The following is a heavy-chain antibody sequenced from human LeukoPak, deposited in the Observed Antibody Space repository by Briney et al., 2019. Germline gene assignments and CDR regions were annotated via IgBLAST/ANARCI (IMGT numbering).Heavy chain of an antibody. Sequence: SETLSLTCAVYGGSFSGYYWSWIRQPPGKGLEWIGEINHSGSTNYNPSLKSRVTISVDTSKNQFSLKLSSVTAADTAVYYCASHYYDFWSGYPEPSFYYWGQGTLVTVSS. CDR2: INHSGST. J-gene: IGHJ4*02. V-gene: IGHV4-34*01. CDR3: ASHYYDFWSGYPEPSFYY. D-gene: IGHD3-3*01. CDR1: GGSFSGYY.